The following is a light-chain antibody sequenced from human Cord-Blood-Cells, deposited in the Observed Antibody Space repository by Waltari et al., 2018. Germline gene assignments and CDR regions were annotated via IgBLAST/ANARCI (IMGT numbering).Light chain of an antibody. Sequence: QSALTQPASVSGSPGQSITISCTGTSSDVGGYNYVSWYQKHPGKAPKLMIYDVSKRPSGVSNRFSGSKSGNTASLTISGLQAEDEADYYCSSYTSSSTVVFGGGTKLTVL. J-gene: IGLJ2*01. CDR1: SSDVGGYNY. CDR3: SSYTSSSTVV. V-gene: IGLV2-14*01. CDR2: DVS.